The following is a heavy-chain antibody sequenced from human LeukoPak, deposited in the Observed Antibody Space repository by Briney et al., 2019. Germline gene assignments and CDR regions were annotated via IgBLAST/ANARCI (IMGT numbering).Heavy chain of an antibody. CDR3: AREGPRGNSQFDY. Sequence: GGSLRLSCAASGFTFSSYGMHWVRQAPGKGLEWVALIWYDGSSKYYADSVKGRLTISRDNSKNTLYLQMNSLRAEDTAVYYCAREGPRGNSQFDYWGQGTLVTVSS. CDR1: GFTFSSYG. J-gene: IGHJ4*02. V-gene: IGHV3-33*01. CDR2: IWYDGSSK. D-gene: IGHD2/OR15-2a*01.